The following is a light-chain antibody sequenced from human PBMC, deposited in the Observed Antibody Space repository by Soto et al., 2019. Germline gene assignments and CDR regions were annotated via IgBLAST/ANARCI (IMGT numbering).Light chain of an antibody. J-gene: IGKJ5*01. Sequence: EIVLTHSPATLSLSPCERATLSWSASQTISSYLAWYQLKRGQAPRLLIYDASNRATGIPARFSGSGSGTDFTLTISSLEPEDFAVYYCQQRSDWPRITFGQGTRLEIK. CDR3: QQRSDWPRIT. V-gene: IGKV3-11*01. CDR2: DAS. CDR1: QTISSY.